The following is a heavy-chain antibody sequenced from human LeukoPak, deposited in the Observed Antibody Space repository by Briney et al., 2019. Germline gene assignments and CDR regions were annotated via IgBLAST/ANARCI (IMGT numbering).Heavy chain of an antibody. CDR3: ARGRPPVTRRVRMVRGVMFAFDI. D-gene: IGHD3-10*01. V-gene: IGHV1-69*04. Sequence: SVKVSCKASGGTFSSYAICWVRQAPGQGLEWMGRIIPILGIANYAQKFQGRVTITADKSTSTAYMELSSLRSEDTAVYYCARGRPPVTRRVRMVRGVMFAFDIWGQGTMVTVSS. J-gene: IGHJ3*02. CDR1: GGTFSSYA. CDR2: IIPILGIA.